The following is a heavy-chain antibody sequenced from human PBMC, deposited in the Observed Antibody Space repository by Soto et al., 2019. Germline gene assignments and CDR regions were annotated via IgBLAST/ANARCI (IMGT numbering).Heavy chain of an antibody. CDR2: IYFSGTT. Sequence: NPSETLSLTCTVSGGPISSGDYYWSWIRQHPGKGLEWIGTIYFSGTTYYNPSLKSRVTISVDTSKSQFSLKLSSVTAADTAVYYCARRDRSGFSYWLDTWGQGTLVTVSS. CDR3: ARRDRSGFSYWLDT. J-gene: IGHJ5*02. CDR1: GGPISSGDYY. V-gene: IGHV4-31*03. D-gene: IGHD3-22*01.